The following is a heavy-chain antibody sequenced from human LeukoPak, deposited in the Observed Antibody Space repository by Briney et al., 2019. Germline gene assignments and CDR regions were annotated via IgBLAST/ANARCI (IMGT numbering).Heavy chain of an antibody. Sequence: GGSLRLSCAASGFTFDDYGMHWVRQPPGKGLEWVSGISWNSGNIGYADSVKGRFTISRDNAKNSLYLQMNSLRAEDTALYYCAKVDGYNSGWYDSWGQGTLVTVSS. D-gene: IGHD6-19*01. J-gene: IGHJ5*01. CDR3: AKVDGYNSGWYDS. V-gene: IGHV3-9*01. CDR2: ISWNSGNI. CDR1: GFTFDDYG.